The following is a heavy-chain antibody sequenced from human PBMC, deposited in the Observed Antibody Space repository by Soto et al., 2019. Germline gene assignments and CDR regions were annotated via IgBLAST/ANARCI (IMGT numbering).Heavy chain of an antibody. CDR2: ISSSSSYI. J-gene: IGHJ4*02. D-gene: IGHD6-13*01. V-gene: IGHV3-21*01. Sequence: EVQLVESGGGLVKPGGSLRLSCAASGFTFSSYSMNWVRQAPGKGLEWVSSISSSSSYIYYADSVKGRFTISRDNAKNSLYLQINSLRAEDTAVYYCARDSGGSSWYGYYFDYWGQGTLVTVSS. CDR1: GFTFSSYS. CDR3: ARDSGGSSWYGYYFDY.